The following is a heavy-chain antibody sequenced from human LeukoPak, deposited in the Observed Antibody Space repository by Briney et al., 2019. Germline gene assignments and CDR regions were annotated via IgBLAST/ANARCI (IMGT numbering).Heavy chain of an antibody. CDR1: GDSIKISSYY. J-gene: IGHJ4*02. CDR2: IYFTGST. CDR3: ARGLSDVY. Sequence: SETLSLTCTVSGDSIKISSYYWGWIRQPPGKGLEWIGSIYFTGSTYYNPSLKSRITISRDTSKNQFSLKLSSVTAADTAVYYCARGLSDVYWGQGTLVTVSS. V-gene: IGHV4-39*07.